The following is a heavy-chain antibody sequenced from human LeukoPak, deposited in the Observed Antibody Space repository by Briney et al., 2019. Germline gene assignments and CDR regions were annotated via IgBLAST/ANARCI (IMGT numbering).Heavy chain of an antibody. J-gene: IGHJ4*02. D-gene: IGHD3-3*01. V-gene: IGHV4-34*01. CDR2: INHSGST. CDR3: ARRAIFGVVITRPLDY. Sequence: SETLSLTCAVYGGSFSGYYWSWIRQPPGKGLEWIGKINHSGSTNYNPSLKSRVTISVDTSKNQFSLKLSSVTAADTAVYYCARRAIFGVVITRPLDYWGQGTLVTVSS. CDR1: GGSFSGYY.